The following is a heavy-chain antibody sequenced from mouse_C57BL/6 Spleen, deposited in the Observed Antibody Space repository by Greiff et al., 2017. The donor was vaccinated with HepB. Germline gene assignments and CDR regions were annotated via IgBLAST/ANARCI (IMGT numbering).Heavy chain of an antibody. V-gene: IGHV3-6*01. J-gene: IGHJ4*01. Sequence: EVKLQESGPGLVKPSQSLSLTCSVTGYSITSGYYWNWIRQFPGNKLEWMGYISYDGSNNYNPSLKNRISITRDTSKNQFFLKLNSVTTEDTATYYCARGDGNYGWNYWGQGTSVTVSS. CDR3: ARGDGNYGWNY. D-gene: IGHD2-1*01. CDR1: GYSITSGYY. CDR2: ISYDGSN.